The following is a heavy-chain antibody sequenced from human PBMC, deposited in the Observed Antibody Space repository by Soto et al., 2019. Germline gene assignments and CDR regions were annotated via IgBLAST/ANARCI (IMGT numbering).Heavy chain of an antibody. V-gene: IGHV4-39*01. CDR1: GGSIRSSSYY. CDR2: IYYSGST. D-gene: IGHD2-2*01. CDR3: ARPRGGVVVSADIPPRLTNWFDP. J-gene: IGHJ5*02. Sequence: QLQLQESGPGLVKPSETLSLTCTVSGGSIRSSSYYWGWIRQPPGKGLEWLGSIYYSGSTYYNPSLKSRVTRSVDTSKNQFSLKLSSVTAADTAVYYCARPRGGVVVSADIPPRLTNWFDPWGQGTLVTVSS.